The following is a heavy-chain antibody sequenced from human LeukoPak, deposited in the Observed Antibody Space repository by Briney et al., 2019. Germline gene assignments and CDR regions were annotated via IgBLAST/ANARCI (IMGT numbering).Heavy chain of an antibody. D-gene: IGHD3-10*01. CDR1: GGSISSYY. Sequence: SETLSLTCTVSGGSISSYYWSWIRQPPGKGLEWIGYIYYSGSTNYNPSLKSRVTISVDTSKNQFSLKLSSVTAADTAVYYSARGVSSGSDYWGQGTLVTVSS. CDR3: ARGVSSGSDY. J-gene: IGHJ4*02. CDR2: IYYSGST. V-gene: IGHV4-59*08.